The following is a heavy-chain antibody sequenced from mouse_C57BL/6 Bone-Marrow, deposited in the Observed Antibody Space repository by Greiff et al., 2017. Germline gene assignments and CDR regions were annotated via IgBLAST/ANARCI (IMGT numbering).Heavy chain of an antibody. Sequence: QVQLQQPGAELVKPGASVKMSCKASGYTFTSYWITWVKQRPGQGLEWIVDIYPTSGRTNYNEKFKIKAIVTVDTSSNTAYMQLSSLTSEYSAVFYCARSGPLGRSFDYWGQGTTLTVSS. CDR2: IYPTSGRT. CDR3: ARSGPLGRSFDY. J-gene: IGHJ2*01. V-gene: IGHV1-55*01. D-gene: IGHD3-1*01. CDR1: GYTFTSYW.